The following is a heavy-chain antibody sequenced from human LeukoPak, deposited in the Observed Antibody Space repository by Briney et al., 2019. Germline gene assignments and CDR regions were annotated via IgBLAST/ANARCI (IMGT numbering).Heavy chain of an antibody. Sequence: GGSLRLSCAASGFSFSSYSMNWVRQAPGKGLEGVSSISRISSCIYYADSWKGRFTISRDNAKNSLYLQMTSLRADDTAVYYCARDRPEMPVSADCSGASCYIPNGMDLWGQGTTVTVSS. V-gene: IGHV3-21*01. CDR2: ISRISSCI. CDR1: GFSFSSYS. CDR3: ARDRPEMPVSADCSGASCYIPNGMDL. D-gene: IGHD2-15*01. J-gene: IGHJ6*02.